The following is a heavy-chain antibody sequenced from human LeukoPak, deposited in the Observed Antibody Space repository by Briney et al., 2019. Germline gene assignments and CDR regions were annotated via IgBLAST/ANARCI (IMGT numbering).Heavy chain of an antibody. V-gene: IGHV7-4-1*02. CDR2: INTNTGNP. D-gene: IGHD4-17*01. CDR3: ARDLYGDYELQADY. CDR1: GYTFTSYA. Sequence: ASVKVSCKASGYTFTSYAMNWVRQAPGQGLEWMGWINTNTGNPTYAQGFTGRFVFSLDTSVSTAYLQISSLKAEDIAVYYCARDLYGDYELQADYWGQGTLVTVSS. J-gene: IGHJ4*02.